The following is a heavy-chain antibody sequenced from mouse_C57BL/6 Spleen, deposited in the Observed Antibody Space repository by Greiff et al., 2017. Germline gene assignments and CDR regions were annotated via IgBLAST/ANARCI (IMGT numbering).Heavy chain of an antibody. Sequence: EVKLMESGGGLVQPGGSLSLSCAASGFTFTDYYMSWVRQPPGKALEWLGFIRNKANGYTTEYSASVKGRFTISRDNSQSILYLQMKALRAEDSATYYCARRDYSNYVGYFDVWGTGTTVTVSS. V-gene: IGHV7-3*01. CDR3: ARRDYSNYVGYFDV. D-gene: IGHD2-5*01. CDR1: GFTFTDYY. J-gene: IGHJ1*03. CDR2: IRNKANGYTT.